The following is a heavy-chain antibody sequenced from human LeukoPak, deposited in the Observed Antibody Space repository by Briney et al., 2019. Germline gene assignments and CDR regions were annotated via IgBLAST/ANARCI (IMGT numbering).Heavy chain of an antibody. J-gene: IGHJ6*02. CDR2: IYYSGST. CDR3: ARDQPLPDYYYGMDV. CDR1: GGSISSYY. V-gene: IGHV4-30-4*01. D-gene: IGHD1-14*01. Sequence: SETLSLTCTVSGGSISSYYWSWIRQPPGKGLEWIGYIYYSGSTYYNPSLKSRVTISVDTSKNQFSLKLSSVTAADTAVYYCARDQPLPDYYYGMDVWGQGTTVTVSS.